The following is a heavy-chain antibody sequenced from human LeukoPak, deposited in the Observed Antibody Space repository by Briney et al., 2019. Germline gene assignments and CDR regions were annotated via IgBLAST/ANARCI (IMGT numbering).Heavy chain of an antibody. CDR1: GYTFTGYY. V-gene: IGHV1-2*06. CDR3: ASFSIVVVPAAILGDAFDI. Sequence: ASVKVSCKASGYTFTGYYMHWVRQAPGQGLEWMGRINPNSGGTNYAQKFQGRVTMTRDTSISTAYMELSRLRSDDTAVYYCASFSIVVVPAAILGDAFDIWGQGTMVTVSS. D-gene: IGHD2-2*02. J-gene: IGHJ3*02. CDR2: INPNSGGT.